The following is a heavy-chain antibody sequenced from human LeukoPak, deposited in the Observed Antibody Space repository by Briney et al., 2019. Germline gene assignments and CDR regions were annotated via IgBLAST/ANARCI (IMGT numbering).Heavy chain of an antibody. CDR3: VRGSLYSSGCYDY. J-gene: IGHJ4*02. Sequence: GGSLRLSCAASGFTFRSYAMNWVRQVPGKGLEWVSGISGSGTGTYYADSVKGRFTISRDNSKNTLFLRMNSLRAEDTAVYYCVRGSLYSSGCYDYWGQGTLVTVSA. CDR2: ISGSGTGT. CDR1: GFTFRSYA. D-gene: IGHD6-19*01. V-gene: IGHV3-23*01.